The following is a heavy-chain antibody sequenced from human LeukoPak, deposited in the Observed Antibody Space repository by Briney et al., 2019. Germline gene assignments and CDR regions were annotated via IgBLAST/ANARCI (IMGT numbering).Heavy chain of an antibody. Sequence: SETLSLTCTVSGDSVRGYYWSWIRQPAGKGLEWIGRFYTSGSTNYNPSLKSRVTISVDTSKNQFSLKLSSVTAADTAVYYCARDRRWLYFDLWGRGTLVTVSS. D-gene: IGHD3-9*01. V-gene: IGHV4-4*07. CDR2: FYTSGST. J-gene: IGHJ2*01. CDR3: ARDRRWLYFDL. CDR1: GDSVRGYY.